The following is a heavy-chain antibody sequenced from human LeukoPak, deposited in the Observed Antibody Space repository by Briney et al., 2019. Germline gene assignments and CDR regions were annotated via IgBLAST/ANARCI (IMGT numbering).Heavy chain of an antibody. CDR3: AREAVYYDFWSGYYTYGNFDY. D-gene: IGHD3-3*01. Sequence: KPSETLSLTCTVSGGSISSSSNYWGWIRQPPGKGLEWIGSIYYSGSTNYNPSLKSRVTISVDTSKNQFSLKLSSVTAADTAVYYCAREAVYYDFWSGYYTYGNFDYWGQGTLVTVSS. CDR2: IYYSGST. CDR1: GGSISSSSNY. J-gene: IGHJ4*02. V-gene: IGHV4-39*07.